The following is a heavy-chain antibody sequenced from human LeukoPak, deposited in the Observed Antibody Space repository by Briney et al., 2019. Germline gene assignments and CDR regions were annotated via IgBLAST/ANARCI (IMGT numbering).Heavy chain of an antibody. CDR3: ARLGFCRGDNCLDAY. J-gene: IGHJ4*02. D-gene: IGHD2-15*01. V-gene: IGHV4-59*08. CDR1: GGSMSPYY. CDR2: IYYTGGT. Sequence: SETLSLTCTVSGGSMSPYYWSWMRQPPGTGLEYVGYIYYTGGTNYNPSLSSRVTVSLDTSKNQFSLKLSSVTATDTAVYYCARLGFCRGDNCLDAYWGQGIPVTVSS.